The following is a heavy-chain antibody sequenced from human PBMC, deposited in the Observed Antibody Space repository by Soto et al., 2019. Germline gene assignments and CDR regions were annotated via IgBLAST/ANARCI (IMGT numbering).Heavy chain of an antibody. Sequence: SETLSLTCTVSGGSISSGGYYWSWIRQHPGKGLEWIGYIYYSGRTYYNPSLHSRVSIAVDTTENQFSLKLTSVTAADMAVYYCARGSFSSSSSWFDPWGRGTLLTVSS. D-gene: IGHD6-6*01. CDR2: IYYSGRT. CDR1: GGSISSGGYY. V-gene: IGHV4-31*03. J-gene: IGHJ5*02. CDR3: ARGSFSSSSSWFDP.